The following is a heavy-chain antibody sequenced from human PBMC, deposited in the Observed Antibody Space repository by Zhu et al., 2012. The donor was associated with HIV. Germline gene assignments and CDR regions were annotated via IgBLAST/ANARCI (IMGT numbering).Heavy chain of an antibody. CDR3: ARGGWGGYSYQGEYYFDF. V-gene: IGHV4-59*11. Sequence: QVQLQESGPGLVKPSETLSLTCTVSGGSISGHYWSWLRQPPGKGLEWIGYIYYSGSTNYNPSLKSRVTMSVDTSKNQFSLKLTSMTAADTAVYYCARGGWGGYSYQGEYYFDFWGQGTLVTVSS. CDR2: IYYSGST. D-gene: IGHD5-18*01. J-gene: IGHJ4*02. CDR1: GGSISGHY.